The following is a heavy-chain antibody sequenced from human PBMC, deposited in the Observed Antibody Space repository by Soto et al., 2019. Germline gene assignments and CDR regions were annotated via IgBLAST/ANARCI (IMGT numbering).Heavy chain of an antibody. V-gene: IGHV1-2*04. D-gene: IGHD5-12*01. CDR2: INPNSGGT. CDR3: ARGGVDIVATISFDP. Sequence: QVQLVQSGAEVKKPGASVKVSCKASGYTFTGYYMHWVRQAPGQGLEWMGWINPNSGGTNYAQKFQGWVTMTRDTSISTAYMELSRLRSDDTAVYYCARGGVDIVATISFDPWGQGTLVTVSS. CDR1: GYTFTGYY. J-gene: IGHJ5*02.